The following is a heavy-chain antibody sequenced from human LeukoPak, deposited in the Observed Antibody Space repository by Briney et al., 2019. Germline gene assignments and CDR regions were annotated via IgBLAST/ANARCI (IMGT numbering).Heavy chain of an antibody. D-gene: IGHD2/OR15-2a*01. Sequence: PGGSLRLSCAVSGFTLISNYMSWVRQAPGKGLEWVSTIYSGGTTYYADSVKGRFTISRDNSRNTLSLQMNSLRAEDTAIYYCAKDSATVGGPDFGEWGQGTLVTVSS. J-gene: IGHJ4*02. CDR3: AKDSATVGGPDFGE. V-gene: IGHV3-53*01. CDR2: IYSGGTT. CDR1: GFTLISNY.